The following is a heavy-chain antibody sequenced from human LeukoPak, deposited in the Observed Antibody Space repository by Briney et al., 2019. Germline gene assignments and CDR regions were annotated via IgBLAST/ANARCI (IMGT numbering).Heavy chain of an antibody. J-gene: IGHJ5*02. D-gene: IGHD2-2*01. Sequence: GGSLRLSCAASGFTFSSYWMHWVRQAPGKGLVWVSRINSDGSSTSYADSVKGRFTISRDNAKNTLYLQMNSLRAEDTAVYYCARGAGYCSSTSCYANWFDPWGQGTLVTVSS. V-gene: IGHV3-74*01. CDR3: ARGAGYCSSTSCYANWFDP. CDR1: GFTFSSYW. CDR2: INSDGSST.